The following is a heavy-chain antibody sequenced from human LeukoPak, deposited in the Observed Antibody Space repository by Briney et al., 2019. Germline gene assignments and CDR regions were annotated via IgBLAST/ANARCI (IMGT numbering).Heavy chain of an antibody. CDR1: GGSISSSSYY. D-gene: IGHD6-25*01. V-gene: IGHV4-39*07. CDR3: ARATAAPSSYFFDH. J-gene: IGHJ4*02. CDR2: IYYNGNT. Sequence: SETLSLTCTVSGGSISSSSYYWGWIRQPPGERLEWIATIYYNGNTYYNPSLQSRVTISVDTSTNQFSLKLNSVIAADTAVYYCARATAAPSSYFFDHWGQGTLVTVSS.